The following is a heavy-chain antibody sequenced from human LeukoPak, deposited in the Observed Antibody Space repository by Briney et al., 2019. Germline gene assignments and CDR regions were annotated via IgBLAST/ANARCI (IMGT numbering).Heavy chain of an antibody. J-gene: IGHJ6*03. Sequence: ASVKVSCKVSGYTLTELSMHWVRQAPGKGLEWMGGFDPEDGETIYAQKFQGRVTMTEDTSTDTAYMELSSLRSEDTAVYYCATAGQSYGYYYYYYMDVWGKGTTVTVSS. CDR3: ATAGQSYGYYYYYYMDV. V-gene: IGHV1-24*01. CDR1: GYTLTELS. D-gene: IGHD3-16*01. CDR2: FDPEDGET.